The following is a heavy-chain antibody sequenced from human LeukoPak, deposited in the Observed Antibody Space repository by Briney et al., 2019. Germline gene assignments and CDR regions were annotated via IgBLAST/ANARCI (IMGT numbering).Heavy chain of an antibody. CDR2: IYPGYSDT. Sequence: PGESLKISCKGSGYRFTSYWIGWVRQMPGKGLGWMGIIYPGYSDTRYSPSFQGQVTISADKSISTAYLQWSSLKASDTAMYYCARLKVTIAYYFDYWGQGTLVTVSS. V-gene: IGHV5-51*01. J-gene: IGHJ4*02. D-gene: IGHD4-17*01. CDR3: ARLKVTIAYYFDY. CDR1: GYRFTSYW.